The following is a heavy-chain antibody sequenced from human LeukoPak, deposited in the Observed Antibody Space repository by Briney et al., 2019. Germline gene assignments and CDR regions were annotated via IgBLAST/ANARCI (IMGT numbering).Heavy chain of an antibody. Sequence: GGSLRLSCAASGFSFSSYWMHWVRHAPGKGLVCVARISPDGSSALSADSVRGRFTISRDNADNTLYLQLNSLRAEDTAVYYCARVSFCPRCHFDYWGQGTLVTVSS. V-gene: IGHV3-74*03. CDR1: GFSFSSYW. CDR3: ARVSFCPRCHFDY. J-gene: IGHJ4*02. CDR2: ISPDGSSA. D-gene: IGHD2/OR15-2a*01.